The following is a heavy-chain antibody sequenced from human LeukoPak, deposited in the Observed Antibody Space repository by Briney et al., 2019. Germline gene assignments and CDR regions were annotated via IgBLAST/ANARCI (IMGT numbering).Heavy chain of an antibody. D-gene: IGHD3-10*01. V-gene: IGHV1-2*02. CDR2: IDPNSGGT. CDR1: GYTFTAHY. CDR3: ARGRGTTMVRGVITNYFDL. J-gene: IGHJ2*01. Sequence: SVTESCRASGYTFTAHYIHWVRPAPGQGLEWMGWIDPNSGGTNYAQRFLGSVTMTGDTSINTAFMEVRRLRSDDTAIYYCARGRGTTMVRGVITNYFDLWGR.